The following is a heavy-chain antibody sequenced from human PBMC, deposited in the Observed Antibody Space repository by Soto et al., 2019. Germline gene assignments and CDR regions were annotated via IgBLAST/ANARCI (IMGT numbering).Heavy chain of an antibody. D-gene: IGHD4-17*01. Sequence: QLQESGPGLVKPSETLSLTCTVSGGSIISSNFYWGWIRQPPGKGLEWIGSVEYGGSTYVTPSLKSRVTLSADTSKNQFSLNLTSVTAADTAIYYCARHVRGAVTMYWFDPWGHGTLVTVSS. CDR1: GGSIISSNFY. CDR2: VEYGGST. J-gene: IGHJ5*02. CDR3: ARHVRGAVTMYWFDP. V-gene: IGHV4-39*01.